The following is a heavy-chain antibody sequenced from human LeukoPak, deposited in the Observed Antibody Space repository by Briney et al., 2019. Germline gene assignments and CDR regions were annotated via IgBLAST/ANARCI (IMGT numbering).Heavy chain of an antibody. J-gene: IGHJ6*03. CDR3: ARGVLWFGELLSYYYYYMDV. CDR1: GGSISSYY. V-gene: IGHV4-59*01. CDR2: IYYSGST. D-gene: IGHD3-10*01. Sequence: SETLSLTCTVSGGSISSYYWSWIRQPPGKGLEWIGYIYYSGSTNYNPSLESRVTISVDTSKNQFSLKLSSVTAADTAVYYCARGVLWFGELLSYYYYYMDVWGKGTTVTTSS.